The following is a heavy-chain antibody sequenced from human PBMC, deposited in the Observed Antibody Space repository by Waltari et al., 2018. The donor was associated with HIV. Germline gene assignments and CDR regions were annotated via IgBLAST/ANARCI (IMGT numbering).Heavy chain of an antibody. V-gene: IGHV4-31*03. CDR2: IYYSGST. D-gene: IGHD3-22*01. Sequence: QVQLQESGPGLVKPSQTLSLTCTVSGGSISSGGYYWSWIRQHPGKGLEWIGDIYYSGSTQYNTALKSRVTISVDISKNQFSLKLSSVTAADTALYYCARVVAGDSSGYNDDYWGQGTLVTVSS. CDR1: GGSISSGGYY. J-gene: IGHJ4*02. CDR3: ARVVAGDSSGYNDDY.